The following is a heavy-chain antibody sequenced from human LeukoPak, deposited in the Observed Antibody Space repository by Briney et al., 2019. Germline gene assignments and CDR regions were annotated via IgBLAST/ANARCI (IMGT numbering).Heavy chain of an antibody. CDR3: AKDRPNYYGSNGHYYRRDGDY. V-gene: IGHV3-23*01. D-gene: IGHD3-22*01. CDR1: GFTFSIYA. J-gene: IGHJ4*02. CDR2: ITSSGDGT. Sequence: GGSLRLSCAASGFTFSIYAMSWVRQAPGKGLQCVSSITSSGDGTYYADSVKGRFTISRDNSENMLYLQMNSLRVEDTAVYSCAKDRPNYYGSNGHYYRRDGDYWGQGTLVTVSS.